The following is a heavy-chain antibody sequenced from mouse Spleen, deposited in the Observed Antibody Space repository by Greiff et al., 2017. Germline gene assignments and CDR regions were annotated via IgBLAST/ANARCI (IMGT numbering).Heavy chain of an antibody. CDR2: IHPNSGST. Sequence: QVQLKESGAELVKPGASVKLSCKASGYTFTSYWMHWVKQRPGQGLEWIGMIHPNSGSTNYNEKFKSKATLTVDKSSSTAYMQLSSLTSEDSAVYYCAREGKTFFDYWGQGTTLTVSS. CDR3: AREGKTFFDY. J-gene: IGHJ2*01. V-gene: IGHV1-64*01. CDR1: GYTFTSYW.